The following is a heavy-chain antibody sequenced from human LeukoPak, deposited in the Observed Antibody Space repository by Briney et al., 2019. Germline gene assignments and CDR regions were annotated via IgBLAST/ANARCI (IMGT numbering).Heavy chain of an antibody. Sequence: ASVKVSCMTSGYTFTNYYLHWVRQAPGQGLEWMGRFNPNTGATNYAQGFQGRVTMTRDTSISTAYMELSRLRSDDTAVYYCARSGSGTARLDFQHWGQGTLVIVSS. D-gene: IGHD3-10*01. V-gene: IGHV1-2*06. CDR3: ARSGSGTARLDFQH. CDR1: GYTFTNYY. J-gene: IGHJ1*01. CDR2: FNPNTGAT.